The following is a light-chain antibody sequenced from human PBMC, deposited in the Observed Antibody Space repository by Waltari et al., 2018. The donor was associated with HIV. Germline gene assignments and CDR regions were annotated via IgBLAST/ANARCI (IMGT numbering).Light chain of an antibody. CDR1: QGISNS. CDR2: DAS. V-gene: IGKV1-NL1*01. J-gene: IGKJ4*01. CDR3: QQYYSTPPV. Sequence: DIKMTQSPSSLSASVGDRVTIPCRASQGISNSLAWYQQKPGKAPKLLLYDASRLQSGVPSRFSGSGSGTDYTLTISSLQPEDFATYYCQQYYSTPPVFGGGTKVEIK.